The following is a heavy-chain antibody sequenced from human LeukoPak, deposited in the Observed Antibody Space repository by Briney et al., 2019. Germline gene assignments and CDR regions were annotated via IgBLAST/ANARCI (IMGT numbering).Heavy chain of an antibody. V-gene: IGHV1-46*01. CDR3: ARAGGIYFDY. Sequence: ASVKVSCKASGYTFTSYYIHWVRQAPGQGLEWMGIINASGGSTTYAQKFQGRVTMTRDTSTRTVYMELSSLRSEDTAVYYCARAGGIYFDYGGQGTLVTVSS. D-gene: IGHD3-16*01. CDR2: INASGGST. CDR1: GYTFTSYY. J-gene: IGHJ4*02.